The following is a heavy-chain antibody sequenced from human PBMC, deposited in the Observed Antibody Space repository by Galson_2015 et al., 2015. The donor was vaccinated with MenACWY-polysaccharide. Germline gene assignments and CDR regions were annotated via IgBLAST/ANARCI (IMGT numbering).Heavy chain of an antibody. Sequence: ETLSLTCTVSRGSIYSYYWTWIRQPAGKGLEWLGRISTSGSTTYNPSLESRVTLPIDTSTNQFSLRLTSATAADTALYFCARVEYNGYESHLKYWGPGILVAVSS. V-gene: IGHV4-4*07. J-gene: IGHJ4*02. CDR3: ARVEYNGYESHLKY. CDR2: ISTSGST. CDR1: RGSIYSYY. D-gene: IGHD5-12*01.